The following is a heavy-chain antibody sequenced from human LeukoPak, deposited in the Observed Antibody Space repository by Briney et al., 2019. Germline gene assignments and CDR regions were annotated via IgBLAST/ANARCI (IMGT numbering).Heavy chain of an antibody. CDR1: GGSISGSSYY. Sequence: SETLSLTCTVSGGSISGSSYYWGWIRQPPGKGLEWIGGINHSGSTNYNPSLKSRVTISVDTSKNQFSLKLSSVTAADTAVYYCARGYSSGWFYYYYYGMDVWGQGTTVTVSS. CDR2: INHSGST. V-gene: IGHV4-39*07. D-gene: IGHD6-19*01. CDR3: ARGYSSGWFYYYYYGMDV. J-gene: IGHJ6*02.